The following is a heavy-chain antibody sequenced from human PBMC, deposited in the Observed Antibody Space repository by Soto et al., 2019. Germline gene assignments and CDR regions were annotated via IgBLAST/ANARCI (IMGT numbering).Heavy chain of an antibody. V-gene: IGHV3-53*01. CDR2: IYSGGST. D-gene: IGHD3-16*01. CDR3: AREDGYTPFDY. Sequence: GGSLRLSCAASGFTVSSNYMSWVRQAPGKGLEWVSVIYSGGSTYYADSVKGRFTISRDNSKNTLYLQMNSLRAEDTAVYYCAREDGYTPFDYWGQGTLVTVSS. J-gene: IGHJ4*02. CDR1: GFTVSSNY.